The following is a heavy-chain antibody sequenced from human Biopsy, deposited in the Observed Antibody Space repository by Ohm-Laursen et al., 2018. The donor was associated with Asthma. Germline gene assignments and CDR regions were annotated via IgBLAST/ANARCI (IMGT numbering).Heavy chain of an antibody. V-gene: IGHV3-7*03. D-gene: IGHD1-26*01. Sequence: SLRLSCAASGFTFSSYAMSWGRQTPGKGLEWVATINGDGSQKSYVDSVTGRSTISRDNAKNSLYLQMNSLRAEDTAVYYCAKVDPYSGYYFREGARLLWFDPWGQGTLVTVSS. CDR1: GFTFSSYA. J-gene: IGHJ5*02. CDR2: INGDGSQK. CDR3: AKVDPYSGYYFREGARLLWFDP.